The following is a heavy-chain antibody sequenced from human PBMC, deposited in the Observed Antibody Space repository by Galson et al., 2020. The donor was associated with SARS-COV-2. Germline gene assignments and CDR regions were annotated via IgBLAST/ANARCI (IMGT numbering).Heavy chain of an antibody. D-gene: IGHD3-16*01. CDR2: ISSSSSYI. J-gene: IGHJ6*02. CDR1: GFTFSSYT. Sequence: GGSLRLSCAASGFTFSSYTMNWVRQAPGKGLEWVSSISSSSSYIYYLDSVKGRFTISRDNAKNSVYLQMNSLRAEDTAVYYCARDQGVGLYYYYGMDVWGQGTTVTVSS. V-gene: IGHV3-21*01. CDR3: ARDQGVGLYYYYGMDV.